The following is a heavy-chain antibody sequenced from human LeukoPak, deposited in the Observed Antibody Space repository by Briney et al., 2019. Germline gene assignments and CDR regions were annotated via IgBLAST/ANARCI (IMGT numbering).Heavy chain of an antibody. Sequence: GGSLRLFCVASGFTFRSYGMHWVRQAPGKGLEWVAFIRYDGSNKYYADSVKGRFTISRDNSKNTLYVQMNSLRAEDTGVYYCAKDAGLQMACYNMDVWGKGTTVTVSS. CDR1: GFTFRSYG. CDR2: IRYDGSNK. D-gene: IGHD1-14*01. J-gene: IGHJ6*03. V-gene: IGHV3-30*02. CDR3: AKDAGLQMACYNMDV.